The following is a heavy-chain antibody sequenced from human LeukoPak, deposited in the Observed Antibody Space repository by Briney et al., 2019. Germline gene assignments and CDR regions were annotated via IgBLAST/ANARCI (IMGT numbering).Heavy chain of an antibody. D-gene: IGHD3-9*01. J-gene: IGHJ4*02. CDR2: ISYDGSNK. CDR3: ARSPYYDILAGFYYYLDY. Sequence: GGSLRLSCAASGFTFSSYAMHWVRQAPGKGLEWVADISYDGSNKYYADSVKGRLTISRDNSKSTLYLQMNSLRAEDTATYYCARSPYYDILAGFYYYLDYWGQGTLVTVSS. CDR1: GFTFSSYA. V-gene: IGHV3-30-3*01.